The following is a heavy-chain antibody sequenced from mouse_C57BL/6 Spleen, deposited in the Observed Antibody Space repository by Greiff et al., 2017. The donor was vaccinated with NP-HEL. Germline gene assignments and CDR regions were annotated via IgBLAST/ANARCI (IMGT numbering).Heavy chain of an antibody. CDR2: IYPGSGST. Sequence: QVQLQQSGAELVKPGASVKLSCKASGYTFTSYWINWVKQRPGQGLEWIGYIYPGSGSTNNNEKFKGKATLTVDKSSSTDYMQLSSLTSEDSAVYYCAREEYPYWYDLDYWGQGTTVTVSS. CDR3: AREEYPYWYDLDY. J-gene: IGHJ4*01. V-gene: IGHV1-55*01. CDR1: GYTFTSYW. D-gene: IGHD5-1*01.